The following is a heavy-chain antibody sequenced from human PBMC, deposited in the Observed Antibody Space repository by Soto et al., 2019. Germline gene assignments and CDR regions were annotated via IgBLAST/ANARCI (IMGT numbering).Heavy chain of an antibody. Sequence: SETLSLTCTVSGGSISSSSYYWGWIRQPPGKGLEWIGSIYYSGSTYYNPSLKSRVTTSVDTSKNQFSLKLRSVTAADTAVYYCARRGYYYEIDYWGQGTLVTVSS. CDR1: GGSISSSSYY. V-gene: IGHV4-39*01. CDR2: IYYSGST. J-gene: IGHJ4*02. D-gene: IGHD3-22*01. CDR3: ARRGYYYEIDY.